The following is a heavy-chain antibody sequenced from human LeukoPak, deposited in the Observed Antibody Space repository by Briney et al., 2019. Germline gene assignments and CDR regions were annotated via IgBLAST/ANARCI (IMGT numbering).Heavy chain of an antibody. CDR1: GFTFSSYA. J-gene: IGHJ3*02. Sequence: GGSLRLSCAASGFTFSSYAMHWVRQAPGKGLEYVSAISSNGGSTYYANSVKGRFTISRDNSKNTLYLQMGSLRAEDMAVYYCARGMSSDAFDIWGQGTMVTVSS. CDR2: ISSNGGST. CDR3: ARGMSSDAFDI. D-gene: IGHD3-10*01. V-gene: IGHV3-64*01.